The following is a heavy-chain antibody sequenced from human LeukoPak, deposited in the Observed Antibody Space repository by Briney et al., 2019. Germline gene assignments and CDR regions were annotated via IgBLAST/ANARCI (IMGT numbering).Heavy chain of an antibody. V-gene: IGHV3-13*01. CDR1: GFTFRSYD. Sequence: GGSLRLSCAASGFTFRSYDMHWVRHVTGKGLEWVSSVGISGDTYYGGAVKGRFTISRENAKNSLYLQMNSLTAGDTAVYYCVRGGIQVSGIDEIDYWGQGTLVTVSS. J-gene: IGHJ4*02. CDR3: VRGGIQVSGIDEIDY. D-gene: IGHD6-19*01. CDR2: VGISGDT.